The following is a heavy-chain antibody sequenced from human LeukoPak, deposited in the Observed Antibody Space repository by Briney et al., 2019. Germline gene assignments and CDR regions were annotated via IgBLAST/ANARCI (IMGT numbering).Heavy chain of an antibody. V-gene: IGHV3-48*02. J-gene: IGHJ4*02. CDR1: GFSFSSYS. CDR2: ISSSSSTI. CDR3: ARDPCSSTSCYPDY. Sequence: PGGSLRLSCAASGFSFSSYSMNWVRQAPGKGLEWVSYISSSSSTIYYADSVKGRFTISRDNAKNSLYLQMNSLRDEDTAVYYCARDPCSSTSCYPDYWGQGTLVTASS. D-gene: IGHD2-2*01.